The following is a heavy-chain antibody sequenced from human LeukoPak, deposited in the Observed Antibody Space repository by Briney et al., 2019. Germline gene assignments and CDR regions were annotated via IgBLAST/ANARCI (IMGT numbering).Heavy chain of an antibody. CDR3: ARDQGARDGTTYFDY. V-gene: IGHV1-2*02. Sequence: ASVKVSCKASGYTFTGYYMHWVRQAPGQGLEWMGWINPNSGGTNYAQRFQGRVTMTRDTSISTAYMELSRLRSDDTAVYYCARDQGARDGTTYFDYWGQGTLVTVSS. J-gene: IGHJ4*02. D-gene: IGHD1/OR15-1a*01. CDR1: GYTFTGYY. CDR2: INPNSGGT.